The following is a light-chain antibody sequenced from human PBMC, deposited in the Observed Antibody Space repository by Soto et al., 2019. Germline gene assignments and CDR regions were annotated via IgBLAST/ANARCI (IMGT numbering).Light chain of an antibody. CDR2: DVS. Sequence: QSALTQPASVSGSPGQSITISCTGTSSDVGGYKFVSWYQQHPGKAPKLMIYDVSKRPSGVSSRFSGSKSGNTASLTISGLQADDEADYYCCSTRSSSTPLFGGGTKLTVL. V-gene: IGLV2-14*01. CDR3: CSTRSSSTPL. CDR1: SSDVGGYKF. J-gene: IGLJ2*01.